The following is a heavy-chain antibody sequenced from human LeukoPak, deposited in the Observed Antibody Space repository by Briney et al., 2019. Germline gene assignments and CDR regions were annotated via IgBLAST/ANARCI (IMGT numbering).Heavy chain of an antibody. CDR1: GGSISSHY. J-gene: IGHJ5*02. D-gene: IGHD3-22*01. Sequence: PSETLSLTCTASGGSISSHYWSWIRQPPGKGLEWIGYIYHSGSTKYNPSLKSRFTISVDTAKNQFYLKMSSVTAADTAVYYCARVYDSSTYTNWLDPWGQGTLVTVSS. CDR3: ARVYDSSTYTNWLDP. CDR2: IYHSGST. V-gene: IGHV4-59*11.